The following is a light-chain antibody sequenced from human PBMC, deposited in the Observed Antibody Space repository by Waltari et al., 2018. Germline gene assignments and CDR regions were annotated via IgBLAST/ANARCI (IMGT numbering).Light chain of an antibody. J-gene: IGKJ3*01. CDR2: GAS. V-gene: IGKV3-20*01. Sequence: ESVLTQSPGTLSLSPGERATLSCRASQSVSSNYLAWYQQKPGQAPRLLIYGASSRATGIQDRFSGSGSGTDFTLTISRLEPEDFAVYYCQQYGSSRIFTFGPGTKVDIK. CDR1: QSVSSNY. CDR3: QQYGSSRIFT.